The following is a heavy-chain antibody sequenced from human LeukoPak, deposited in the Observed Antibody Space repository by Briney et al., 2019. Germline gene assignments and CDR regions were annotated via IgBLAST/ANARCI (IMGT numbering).Heavy chain of an antibody. J-gene: IGHJ6*03. CDR3: ARLDTAMVYYYMDV. CDR2: IYYSGST. CDR1: GDSISSSSYY. Sequence: PSETLSLTCIVSGDSISSSSYYWGWIRQPPGKGLEWIGSIYYSGSTYYNPSLKSRVTIFVDTSKNQFSLKLSSVTAADTAVYYCARLDTAMVYYYMDVWGKGTTVTVSS. V-gene: IGHV4-39*01. D-gene: IGHD5-18*01.